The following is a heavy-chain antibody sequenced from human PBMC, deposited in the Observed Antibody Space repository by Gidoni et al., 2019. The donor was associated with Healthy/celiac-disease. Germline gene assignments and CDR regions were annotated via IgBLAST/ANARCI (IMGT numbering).Heavy chain of an antibody. CDR3: ARDDGDYGDAFDI. D-gene: IGHD4-17*01. CDR2: IWYDGSNK. Sequence: QVQLVESGGGVVQPGRSLRLSCAASGFTFSSYGMHWVRQAPGKGLEWVAVIWYDGSNKYYADSVKGRFTISRDNSKNTLYLQMNSLRAEDTAVYYCARDDGDYGDAFDIWGQGTMVTVSS. J-gene: IGHJ3*02. V-gene: IGHV3-33*01. CDR1: GFTFSSYG.